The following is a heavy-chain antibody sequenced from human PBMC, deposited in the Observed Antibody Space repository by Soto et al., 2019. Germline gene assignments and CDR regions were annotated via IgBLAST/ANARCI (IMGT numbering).Heavy chain of an antibody. CDR1: GYTFTSYG. CDR2: ISAYNGNT. J-gene: IGHJ4*02. CDR3: ARFSPPGITILEWFQASDY. D-gene: IGHD3-3*01. Sequence: ASVKVSCKASGYTFTSYGISWVRQAPGQGLEWMGWISAYNGNTNYAQKLQGRVTMTTDTSTSTAYMELRSLRSDDTAAYYCARFSPPGITILEWFQASDYWGQGTLVTVSS. V-gene: IGHV1-18*01.